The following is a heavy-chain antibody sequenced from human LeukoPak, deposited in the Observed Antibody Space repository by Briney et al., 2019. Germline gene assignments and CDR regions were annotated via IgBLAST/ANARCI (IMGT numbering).Heavy chain of an antibody. CDR1: GGTFSSCA. Sequence: VKVSCKASGGTFSSCAISWVRQAPGQGLEWMGRIIPILGIANYAQKFQGRVTITADKSTSTAYMELSSLRSEDTAVYYCAREGDCSSTSCYGWFDPWGQGTLVTVSS. J-gene: IGHJ5*02. CDR3: AREGDCSSTSCYGWFDP. CDR2: IIPILGIA. V-gene: IGHV1-69*10. D-gene: IGHD2-2*01.